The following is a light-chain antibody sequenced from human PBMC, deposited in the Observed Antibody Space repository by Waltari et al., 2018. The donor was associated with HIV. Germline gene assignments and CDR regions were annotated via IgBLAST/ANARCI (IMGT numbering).Light chain of an antibody. CDR3: HQYFSDPFT. J-gene: IGKJ4*01. Sequence: DIQMTQLPSSLSASVGDRVTITCRATQDIANSVSWYQQRPGKVPKLLVYGAFIPHKWVASRFTGSGSGTEYTLTISSLQPEDFATYYCHQYFSDPFTFGGGTKVEI. CDR1: QDIANS. V-gene: IGKV1-NL1*01. CDR2: GAF.